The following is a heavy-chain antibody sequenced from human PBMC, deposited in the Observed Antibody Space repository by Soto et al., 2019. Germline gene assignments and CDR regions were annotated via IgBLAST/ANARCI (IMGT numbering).Heavy chain of an antibody. D-gene: IGHD6-19*01. CDR2: IYTSGST. CDR1: GGSISSYY. V-gene: IGHV4-4*07. CDR3: ARDEAVAAAYYYYCGMDV. Sequence: SETLSLTCTVSGGSISSYYWSWIRQPAGKGLEWIGRIYTSGSTNYNPSLKSRVTMSVDTSKNQFSLKLSSVTAADTAVYYCARDEAVAAAYYYYCGMDVWGQGTTVTVSS. J-gene: IGHJ6*02.